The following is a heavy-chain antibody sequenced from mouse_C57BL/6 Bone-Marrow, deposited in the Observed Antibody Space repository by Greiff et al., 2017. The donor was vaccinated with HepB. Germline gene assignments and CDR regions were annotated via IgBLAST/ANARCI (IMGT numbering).Heavy chain of an antibody. J-gene: IGHJ2*01. V-gene: IGHV1-81*01. CDR2: IYPRSGNT. CDR1: GYTFTSYG. Sequence: VQLLQSGAELARPGASVKLSCKASGYTFTSYGISWVKQRTGQGLEWIGEIYPRSGNTYYNEKFKGKATLTADKSSSTAYMELRSLTSEDSAVYFCASFTTVVADYFDYWGQGTTLTVSS. CDR3: ASFTTVVADYFDY. D-gene: IGHD1-1*01.